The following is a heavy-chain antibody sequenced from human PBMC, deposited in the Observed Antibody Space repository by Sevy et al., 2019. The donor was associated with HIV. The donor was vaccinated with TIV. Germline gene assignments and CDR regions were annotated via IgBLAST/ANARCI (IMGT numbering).Heavy chain of an antibody. CDR2: IRSKANSYAT. D-gene: IGHD4-17*01. CDR3: TRHLDYGDYAGYYYYGMDV. J-gene: IGHJ6*02. CDR1: EFTFSGSA. Sequence: GGSLRLSCAASEFTFSGSAMHWVRQASGKGLEWVGRIRSKANSYATAYAASVKGRFTISRDDSKNTAYLQMNSLKTEDTAVYYCTRHLDYGDYAGYYYYGMDVWGQGTTVTVSS. V-gene: IGHV3-73*01.